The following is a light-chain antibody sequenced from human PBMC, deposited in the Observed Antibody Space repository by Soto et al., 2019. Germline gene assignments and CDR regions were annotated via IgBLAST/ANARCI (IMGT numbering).Light chain of an antibody. CDR1: QSVSSY. Sequence: DTVLTQSPATLSLSPVERATVSFRASQSVSSYLAWYQQKPGQAPRLLIHDASNRATGIPARFSGSGSGTDFTLTISSLEPEDFAVYYCQQRSNWSITFGQGTRLEIK. V-gene: IGKV3-11*01. CDR3: QQRSNWSIT. J-gene: IGKJ5*01. CDR2: DAS.